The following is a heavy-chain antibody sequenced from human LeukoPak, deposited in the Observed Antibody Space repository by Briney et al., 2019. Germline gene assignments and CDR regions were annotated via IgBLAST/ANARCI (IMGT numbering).Heavy chain of an antibody. V-gene: IGHV1-18*01. D-gene: IGHD3-22*01. Sequence: GASVKVSCKASGSTFTNYGIDWVRRAPGQGLEWMGWISPYNGRTNYEQKLQGRVTITTDTSTSTAYMELRSLRSDDTAMYYCARENYYDSSVKLGLDYYYGMDVWGQGTTVSVSS. CDR1: GSTFTNYG. CDR3: ARENYYDSSVKLGLDYYYGMDV. J-gene: IGHJ6*02. CDR2: ISPYNGRT.